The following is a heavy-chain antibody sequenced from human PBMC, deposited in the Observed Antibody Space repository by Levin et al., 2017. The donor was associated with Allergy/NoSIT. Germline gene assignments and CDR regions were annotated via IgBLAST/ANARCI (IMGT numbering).Heavy chain of an antibody. V-gene: IGHV3-33*01. CDR2: IWYDGSNK. J-gene: IGHJ4*02. D-gene: IGHD3-22*01. CDR1: GFTFSSYG. Sequence: GGSLRLSCAASGFTFSSYGMHWVRQAPGKGLEWVAVIWYDGSNKYYADSVMGRFTISRDNSKNTLSLQMNSLGVEDTAVYYCVRGGAGSGLDYWGQGTLVTVSS. CDR3: VRGGAGSGLDY.